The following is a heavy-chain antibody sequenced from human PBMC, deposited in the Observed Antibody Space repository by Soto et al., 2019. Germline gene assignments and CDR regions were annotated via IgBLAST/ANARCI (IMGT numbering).Heavy chain of an antibody. J-gene: IGHJ6*02. CDR3: AKDMYSSGWYGSAYYGMDV. V-gene: IGHV3-9*01. Sequence: EVQLVESGGGLVQPGRSLRLSCAASGFTFDDYAMHWVRQAPGKGLEWVSGISWNSGSIGYADSVKGRFTISRDNAKNSLYLQMNSLRAEDTALYYCAKDMYSSGWYGSAYYGMDVWGQGTTVTVSS. CDR1: GFTFDDYA. D-gene: IGHD6-19*01. CDR2: ISWNSGSI.